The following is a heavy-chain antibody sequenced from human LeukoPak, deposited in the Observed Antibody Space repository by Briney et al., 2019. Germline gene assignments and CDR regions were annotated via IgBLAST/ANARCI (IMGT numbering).Heavy chain of an antibody. CDR2: ISYDGSNA. CDR1: GFTFNTHD. J-gene: IGHJ3*02. V-gene: IGHV3-30*03. CDR3: ARGGAWGAFDI. D-gene: IGHD7-27*01. Sequence: GGSLRLSCAASGFTFNTHDMHWVRQAPGKGLEWVAVISYDGSNAYYADSVQGRFTISRDNSKNTLYLQMDSLRAEDTAVYYCARGGAWGAFDIWGQGTMVTVSS.